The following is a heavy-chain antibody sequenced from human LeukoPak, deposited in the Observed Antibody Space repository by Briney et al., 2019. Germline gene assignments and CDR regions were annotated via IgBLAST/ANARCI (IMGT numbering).Heavy chain of an antibody. D-gene: IGHD3-22*01. Sequence: SETLSLTCTVSGGSISSSSYYWGWIRQPPGKGLEWIGSIYYSGSTYYNPSLKSRVTISVDRSKNQFSLKLNSVTAADTAVYHCARLYYDSSGYYSTGFDYWGQGTLVTVSS. J-gene: IGHJ4*02. CDR2: IYYSGST. CDR3: ARLYYDSSGYYSTGFDY. CDR1: GGSISSSSYY. V-gene: IGHV4-39*07.